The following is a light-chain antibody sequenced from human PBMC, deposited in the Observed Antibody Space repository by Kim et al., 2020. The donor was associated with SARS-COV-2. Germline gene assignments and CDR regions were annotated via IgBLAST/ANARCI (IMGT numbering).Light chain of an antibody. CDR1: QRSVSSD. CDR2: GAS. V-gene: IGKV3-20*01. CDR3: QQYGNSPWT. Sequence: PREGTAPPSRASQRSVSSDLAWYQQKPGQAPRLLIYGASSRATGIPDRFSGSGSGTDFTLTISRLEPEDFAVYYCQQYGNSPWTFVEGTKVDIK. J-gene: IGKJ1*01.